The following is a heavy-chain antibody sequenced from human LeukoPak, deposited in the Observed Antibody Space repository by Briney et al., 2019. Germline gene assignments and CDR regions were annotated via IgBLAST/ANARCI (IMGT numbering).Heavy chain of an antibody. Sequence: ASVKVSCKASGYTFTGYYMHWVRQAPGQGLEWMGWLNPNSGGTNYAQKFQGWVTMTRDTSISTAYMELSRLRSDDTAVYYCARGRSSYYGSGSGSDWFDPWGQGTLVTVPS. CDR3: ARGRSSYYGSGSGSDWFDP. V-gene: IGHV1-2*04. CDR1: GYTFTGYY. D-gene: IGHD3-10*01. CDR2: LNPNSGGT. J-gene: IGHJ5*02.